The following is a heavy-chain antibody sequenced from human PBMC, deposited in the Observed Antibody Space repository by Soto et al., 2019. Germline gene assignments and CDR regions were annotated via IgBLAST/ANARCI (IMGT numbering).Heavy chain of an antibody. CDR3: ARGRGHSILVSDY. J-gene: IGHJ4*02. V-gene: IGHV3-23*01. D-gene: IGHD3-22*01. CDR1: GFILSSCA. CDR2: ISGSGSTT. Sequence: EVQLLESGGGLVQPGGSLRLSCAASGFILSSCAMSWVRQAPGKGLEWVSVISGSGSTTYYADAVKGRFTISRDNSKNTLYLLMNNVRAEDTAVYYCARGRGHSILVSDYWGQGTLVTVSS.